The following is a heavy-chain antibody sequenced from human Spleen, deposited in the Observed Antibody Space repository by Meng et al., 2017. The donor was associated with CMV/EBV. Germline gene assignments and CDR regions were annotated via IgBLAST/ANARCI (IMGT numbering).Heavy chain of an antibody. Sequence: GESLISCAASGFTFSPYSMNWVRQAPGKGLEWVSSISSSSTYIHYADSVKGRFTISRDNAKNSLYLQMNNLRVEDTAVYYCASREGGYWGQGTLVTVSS. CDR1: GFTFSPYS. D-gene: IGHD3-10*01. CDR3: ASREGGY. CDR2: ISSSSTYI. V-gene: IGHV3-21*01. J-gene: IGHJ4*02.